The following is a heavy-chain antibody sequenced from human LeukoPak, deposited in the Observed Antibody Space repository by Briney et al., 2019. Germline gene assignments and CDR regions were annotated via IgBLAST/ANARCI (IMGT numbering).Heavy chain of an antibody. J-gene: IGHJ4*02. CDR1: GFTFRNYG. V-gene: IGHV3-23*01. Sequence: AGGSLRLSCAASGFTFRNYGMSWVRQAPGKGLEWVSATIDSGDRTYYADSVKGRFTISRDNAKNSLYLQMNSLRAEDTAVYYCARDPHYYDSSGYYYAVFYFDYWGQGTLVTVSS. CDR3: ARDPHYYDSSGYYYAVFYFDY. D-gene: IGHD3-22*01. CDR2: TIDSGDRT.